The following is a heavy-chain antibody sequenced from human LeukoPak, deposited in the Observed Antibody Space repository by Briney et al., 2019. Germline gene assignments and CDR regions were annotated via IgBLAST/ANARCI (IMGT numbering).Heavy chain of an antibody. D-gene: IGHD2-21*02. V-gene: IGHV1-69*13. CDR1: GGTFSSYA. Sequence: GASVKVSCKASGGTFSSYAISWVRQAPGQGLEWMGGIIPIFGAANYAQKFQGRVTITADESTSTAYMELSSLRSEDTAVYYCARAEDRTHTYCGGDRPTDYYYYYGMDVWGQGTTVTVSS. CDR2: IIPIFGAA. J-gene: IGHJ6*02. CDR3: ARAEDRTHTYCGGDRPTDYYYYYGMDV.